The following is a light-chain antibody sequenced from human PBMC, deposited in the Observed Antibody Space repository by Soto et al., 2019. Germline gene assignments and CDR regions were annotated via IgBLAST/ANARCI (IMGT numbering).Light chain of an antibody. CDR1: QTVRTDY. CDR3: QYYGGSPLIR. CDR2: RAC. V-gene: IGKV3-20*01. J-gene: IGKJ5*01. Sequence: VVTDSRGTRSVSPQERSTRSCRSSQTVRTDYLPWYQQRPGHTRTLLLYRACTRTIGVPQRFSASGSGTEFSLTLSSLEPEDFGVYYCQYYGGSPLIRFGQGARPEI.